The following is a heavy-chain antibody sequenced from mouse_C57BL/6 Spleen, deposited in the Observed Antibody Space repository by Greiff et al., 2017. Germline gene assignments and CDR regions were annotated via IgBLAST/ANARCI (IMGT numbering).Heavy chain of an antibody. D-gene: IGHD1-1*01. CDR1: GFTFTDYY. CDR3: ARYDLYGSSYYDY. J-gene: IGHJ2*01. V-gene: IGHV7-3*01. CDR2: IRNKANGYTT. Sequence: DVKLVESGGGLVQPGGSLSLSCAASGFTFTDYYMSWARQPPGKALEWLGFIRNKANGYTTEYSASVKGRFTISRDNSQSILYLQMNALRAEDSATYYCARYDLYGSSYYDYWGQGTTLTVSS.